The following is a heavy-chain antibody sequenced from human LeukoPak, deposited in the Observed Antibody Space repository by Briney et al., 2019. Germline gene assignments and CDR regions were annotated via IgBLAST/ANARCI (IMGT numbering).Heavy chain of an antibody. CDR2: IIPIVGIA. J-gene: IGHJ6*02. Sequence: ASVKVSCKASGGTFSNYAIIWVRQAPGQGLEWMGRIIPIVGIANYAQKFQGRVTITADKSTSTAYMELSSLRSEDTAVYYCARLQTQDIVATSEYYYYGMDVWGQGTTVTVSS. CDR1: GGTFSNYA. CDR3: ARLQTQDIVATSEYYYYGMDV. V-gene: IGHV1-69*04. D-gene: IGHD5-12*01.